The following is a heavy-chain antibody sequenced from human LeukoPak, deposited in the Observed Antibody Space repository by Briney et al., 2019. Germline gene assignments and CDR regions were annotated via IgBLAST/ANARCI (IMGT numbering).Heavy chain of an antibody. D-gene: IGHD3-3*01. CDR2: INSDGSST. Sequence: GGSLRLSCAASGFTFSSYWMHWVRQAPGKGLVWVSRINSDGSSTSYADSVKGRFTISRDNAKNTLYLQMNSLRAEDTAVYYCARAFRTIFGVGAFDIWGQGTMVTVSS. V-gene: IGHV3-74*01. CDR1: GFTFSSYW. J-gene: IGHJ3*02. CDR3: ARAFRTIFGVGAFDI.